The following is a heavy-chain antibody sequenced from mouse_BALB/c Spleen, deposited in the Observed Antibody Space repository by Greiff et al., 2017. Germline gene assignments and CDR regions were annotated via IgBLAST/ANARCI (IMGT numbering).Heavy chain of an antibody. Sequence: EVKLMESGPGLVKPSQSLSLTCTVTGYSITSDYAWNWIRQFPGNKLEWMGYISYSGSTSYNPSLKSRISITRDTSKNQFFLQLNSVTTEDTATYYCARLDYDYGMDYWGQGTSVTVSS. CDR3: ARLDYDYGMDY. D-gene: IGHD2-4*01. CDR1: GYSITSDYA. CDR2: ISYSGST. V-gene: IGHV3-2*02. J-gene: IGHJ4*01.